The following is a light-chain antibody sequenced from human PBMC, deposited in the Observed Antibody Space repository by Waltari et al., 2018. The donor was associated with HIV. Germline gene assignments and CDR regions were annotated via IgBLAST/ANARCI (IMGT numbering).Light chain of an antibody. J-gene: IGKJ4*01. V-gene: IGKV1-12*01. CDR1: ESIGDL. Sequence: IQMTQSPSYVSASIGDTVPMSCRANESIGDLLAWYQQRPGEAPRLLGDSASSRESGVPSKFCPFGADTEFTLTISGRESEDFATYYCQQASSFPHAFGGGTKV. CDR3: QQASSFPHA. CDR2: SAS.